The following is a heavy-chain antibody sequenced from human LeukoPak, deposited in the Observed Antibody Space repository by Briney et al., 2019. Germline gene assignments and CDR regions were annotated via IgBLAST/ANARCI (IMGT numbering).Heavy chain of an antibody. J-gene: IGHJ4*02. CDR1: GCTFTSYG. V-gene: IGHV1-18*01. CDR3: ARSPERFDWPYAEGDY. Sequence: ASVKVSCKASGCTFTSYGFSWVRQAPAQGREWMGWISAYNGNPNYAQKLQGRVTMTTDTSTSTAYMELRSLRSDDTAVYYCARSPERFDWPYAEGDYWGQGTLVTVSS. CDR2: ISAYNGNP. D-gene: IGHD3-9*01.